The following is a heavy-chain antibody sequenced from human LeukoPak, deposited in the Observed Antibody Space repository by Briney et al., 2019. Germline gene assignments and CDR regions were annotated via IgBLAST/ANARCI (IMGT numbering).Heavy chain of an antibody. CDR1: GFTFSSYA. CDR2: ISGSGGST. Sequence: GGSLRLSCAASGFTFSSYAMGWVRRAPGKGLEWVSVISGSGGSTYYADSVKGRFTISRDDSKNTLYLQMNSLRAEDTAVYYCAKGNSASCYTSFDYWGQGTLVTVSS. V-gene: IGHV3-23*01. J-gene: IGHJ4*02. D-gene: IGHD2-2*02. CDR3: AKGNSASCYTSFDY.